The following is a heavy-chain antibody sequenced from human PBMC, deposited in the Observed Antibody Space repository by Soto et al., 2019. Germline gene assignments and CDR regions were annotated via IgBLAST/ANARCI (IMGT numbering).Heavy chain of an antibody. J-gene: IGHJ5*02. CDR2: IYPGDSDT. D-gene: IGHD6-19*01. Sequence: GESLKISCKASGILFTSNWIVWVRQMPGKGLEWVGIIYPGDSDTRYSPSFQGQVTISADKSTDTAYLQWNSLKASDSAIYYCAKHPPFSSAPDWLDPWGQGTLVTVSS. V-gene: IGHV5-51*01. CDR3: AKHPPFSSAPDWLDP. CDR1: GILFTSNW.